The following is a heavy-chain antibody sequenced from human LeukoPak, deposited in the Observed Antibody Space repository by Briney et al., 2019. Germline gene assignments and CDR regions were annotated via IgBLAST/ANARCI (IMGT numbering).Heavy chain of an antibody. D-gene: IGHD6-13*01. Sequence: GESLRLSCAASGFSFFNYGMHWVRQAPGKGLDWVAVIWNDGSYKYYADSVKGLITISRDNPKNTLYLQMNSLRAEDMAIYYCAKVVQYTASTGTGLSSWGQGTLVTVSS. CDR1: GFSFFNYG. CDR3: AKVVQYTASTGTGLSS. J-gene: IGHJ5*02. V-gene: IGHV3-33*06. CDR2: IWNDGSYK.